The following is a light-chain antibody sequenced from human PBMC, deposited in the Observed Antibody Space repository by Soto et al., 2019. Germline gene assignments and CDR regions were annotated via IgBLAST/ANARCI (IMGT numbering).Light chain of an antibody. J-gene: IGKJ1*01. CDR3: QQYDSSPRT. V-gene: IGKV3D-11*01. CDR1: QAVNTR. Sequence: EIVLTQSPATLSSFPGDRVTLSCRASQAVNTRLAWYQHRPGQAPRLLIYLASNRAAGVPARFSGSGSGTDFTLTISDVEPEDFAVYYCQQYDSSPRTFGQGTKVDIK. CDR2: LAS.